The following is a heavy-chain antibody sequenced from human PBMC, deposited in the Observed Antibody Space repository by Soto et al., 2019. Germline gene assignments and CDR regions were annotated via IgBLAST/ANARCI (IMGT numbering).Heavy chain of an antibody. CDR1: GASVNSSRYY. D-gene: IGHD6-19*01. Sequence: QLQLQESGPGLLRPSETLSLTCAVSGASVNSSRYYWGLIRQPPGKGLEWMGSIYYSGSTYSNPSLKSRLIISVDTSKNQFSLKLRSVTVADTAIYSCASTGGAVAGKPYYYGMDVWGRGTTVTVSS. CDR3: ASTGGAVAGKPYYYGMDV. J-gene: IGHJ6*02. CDR2: IYYSGST. V-gene: IGHV4-39*01.